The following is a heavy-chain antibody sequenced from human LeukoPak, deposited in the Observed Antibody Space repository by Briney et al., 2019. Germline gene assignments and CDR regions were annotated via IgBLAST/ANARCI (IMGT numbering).Heavy chain of an antibody. CDR2: IKEDGSEK. CDR1: GFTFSTYW. V-gene: IGHV3-7*04. J-gene: IGHJ4*02. Sequence: GPLRLSCAASGFTFSTYWMSWVRQAPGKGLEWVANIKEDGSEKYYVDSAKGRFTISRDNAKNSLYLQMNSLRAEDTAVYYCARYCSSASCYLPLDYWGQGTLVSVSS. CDR3: ARYCSSASCYLPLDY. D-gene: IGHD2-2*01.